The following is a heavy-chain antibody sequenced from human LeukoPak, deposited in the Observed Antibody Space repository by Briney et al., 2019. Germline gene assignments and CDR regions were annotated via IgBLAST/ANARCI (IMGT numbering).Heavy chain of an antibody. Sequence: GGSLRLSCAASGFTFSSYWMNWVRQAPGKGLEGVANIKQDGSNKYYVDSVKGRFTISRDNAMNSLYLQMNSLRAEDTAVYFCARAEYCGRDCFYGMDVWGHGTTVTVSS. D-gene: IGHD2-21*01. J-gene: IGHJ6*02. CDR3: ARAEYCGRDCFYGMDV. CDR2: IKQDGSNK. V-gene: IGHV3-7*04. CDR1: GFTFSSYW.